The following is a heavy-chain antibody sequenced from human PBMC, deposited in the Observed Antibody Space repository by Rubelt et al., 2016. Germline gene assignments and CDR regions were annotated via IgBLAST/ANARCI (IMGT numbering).Heavy chain of an antibody. V-gene: IGHV3-7*01. CDR2: IKQDGSEK. Sequence: GGSLRLSCAASGFTFSSYWMSWVRQAPGKGLEWVANIKQDGSEKYYVDSVKGRFTISRDNAKNTLYLQMNSLRAEDTAVYYCARDPLPWYDFWSATPDACDIWGQGTMVTVSS. CDR1: GFTFSSYW. CDR3: ARDPLPWYDFWSATPDACDI. J-gene: IGHJ3*02. D-gene: IGHD3-3*01.